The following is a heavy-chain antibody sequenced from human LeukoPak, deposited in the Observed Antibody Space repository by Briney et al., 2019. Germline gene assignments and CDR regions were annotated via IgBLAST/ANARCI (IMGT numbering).Heavy chain of an antibody. CDR3: AELGITMIGGV. J-gene: IGHJ6*04. Sequence: GGSLRLSCAASGFTFSNYGMNWVRQAPGKGLEWVSTISNSDDSTYYADSVKGRFTISRDNSENTLFLRMNSLRAEDTAVYYCAELGITMIGGVWGKGTTVTISS. D-gene: IGHD3-10*02. CDR1: GFTFSNYG. CDR2: ISNSDDST. V-gene: IGHV3-23*01.